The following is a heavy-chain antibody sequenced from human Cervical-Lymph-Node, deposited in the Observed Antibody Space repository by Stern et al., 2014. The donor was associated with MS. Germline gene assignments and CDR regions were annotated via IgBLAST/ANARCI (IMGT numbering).Heavy chain of an antibody. CDR1: GYTFTGYY. CDR2: INPNSGGT. Sequence: VQLVESGAEVKKPGASVKVSCKASGYTFTGYYMHWVRQAPGQGLEWMGWINPNSGGTNYAQKFQGWVTMTRDTSISTAYMELSRLRSDDTAVYYCARNYGDYAYYYYGMDVWGQGTTVTVSS. J-gene: IGHJ6*02. D-gene: IGHD4-17*01. CDR3: ARNYGDYAYYYYGMDV. V-gene: IGHV1-2*04.